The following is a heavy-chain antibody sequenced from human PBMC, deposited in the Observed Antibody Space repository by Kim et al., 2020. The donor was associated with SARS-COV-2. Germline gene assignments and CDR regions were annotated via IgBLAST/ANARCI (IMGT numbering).Heavy chain of an antibody. CDR1: GFTFSTYS. D-gene: IGHD3-22*01. CDR3: ASSNMIADAFDI. V-gene: IGHV3-21*01. Sequence: GGSLRLSCAASGFTFSTYSMNCVRQEPGKGLEWVSSISSSSSYIYYADSVKGRFTISRDNAKNSLYLHMNSLRAEDTAVYYCASSNMIADAFDIWGQGTMVTVSS. J-gene: IGHJ3*02. CDR2: ISSSSSYI.